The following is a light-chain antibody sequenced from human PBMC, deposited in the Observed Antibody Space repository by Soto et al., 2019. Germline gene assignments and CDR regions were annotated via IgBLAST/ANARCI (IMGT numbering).Light chain of an antibody. J-gene: IGKJ3*01. Sequence: DIQMTQSPSSLSASVGDSVTITCRASQGISNYLAWYQQKPGKVPKLLIYGASTLQSGVPSRFRGSGSGTDFSLTISSLQPEDVATYYCQKYISAPFTFGPGTSVAIK. CDR2: GAS. V-gene: IGKV1-27*01. CDR3: QKYISAPFT. CDR1: QGISNY.